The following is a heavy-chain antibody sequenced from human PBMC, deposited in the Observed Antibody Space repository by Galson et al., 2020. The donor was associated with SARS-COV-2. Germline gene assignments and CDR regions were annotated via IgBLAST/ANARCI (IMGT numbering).Heavy chain of an antibody. V-gene: IGHV1-2*02. Sequence: ASVKVSCKTSGYTFTAYFLHWVRQAPGQGPEWVGWINPYTGDTNLARKFQGRVTLTRDTSSKTAYLELSRLRADDTAVYFCARDKNSSGSYWQVFEYWGQGSRVTVAS. CDR2: INPYTGDT. CDR1: GYTFTAYF. J-gene: IGHJ4*02. D-gene: IGHD3-22*01. CDR3: ARDKNSSGSYWQVFEY.